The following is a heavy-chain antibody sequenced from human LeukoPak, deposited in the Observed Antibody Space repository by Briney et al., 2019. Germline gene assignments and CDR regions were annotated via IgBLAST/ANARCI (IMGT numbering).Heavy chain of an antibody. J-gene: IGHJ6*02. V-gene: IGHV3-15*01. Sequence: PGGSLRLSRAASGFTFSNAWMSWVRQAPGKGLEWVGRIKSKTDGGTTDYAAPVKGRFTISRDDSKNTLYLQMNSLKTEDTAVYYCTTSYLDYYYYGMDVWGQGTTVTVSS. CDR2: IKSKTDGGTT. CDR1: GFTFSNAW. CDR3: TTSYLDYYYYGMDV.